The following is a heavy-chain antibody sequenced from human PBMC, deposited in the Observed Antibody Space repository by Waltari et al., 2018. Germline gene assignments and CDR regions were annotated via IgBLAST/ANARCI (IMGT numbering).Heavy chain of an antibody. CDR1: GFTFSDYF. CDR3: AREASAWTPHLDY. CDR2: ISGSGTSS. V-gene: IGHV3-11*01. D-gene: IGHD6-19*01. J-gene: IGHJ4*02. Sequence: QVHLVESGGGLVKPGGSLRLSCAVSGFTFSDYFMTWIRQTPGKGLQCLSYISGSGTSSYYADSGKGRFTISRDNAKNSLYLQMNSLRAEDTAVYYCAREASAWTPHLDYWGQGTLVTVSS.